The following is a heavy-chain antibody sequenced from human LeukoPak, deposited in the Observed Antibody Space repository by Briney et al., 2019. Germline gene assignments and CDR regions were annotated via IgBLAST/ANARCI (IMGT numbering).Heavy chain of an antibody. D-gene: IGHD4-11*01. CDR2: INPDGSSA. J-gene: IGHJ4*02. Sequence: GGSLRLSCAASGFTFSSYWMHWVRQAPGKGLVWVSRINPDGSSARYADSVKGRFTISRDNAKNTLYLQMSSLGDEDTAVYYCARTYTSPHYFDSWGQGTLVTVSS. V-gene: IGHV3-74*01. CDR1: GFTFSSYW. CDR3: ARTYTSPHYFDS.